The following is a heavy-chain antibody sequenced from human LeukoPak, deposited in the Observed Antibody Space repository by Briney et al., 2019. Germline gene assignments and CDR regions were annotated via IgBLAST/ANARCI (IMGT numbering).Heavy chain of an antibody. CDR1: GGSISSYY. J-gene: IGHJ6*03. V-gene: IGHV4-4*07. CDR3: AREVVVAAISPDYYYYMDV. Sequence: SETLSLTCTVSGGSISSYYWSWIRQPAGKGLEWIGRIYTSGSTNYNPSLKSRVTMSVDTSKNQFSLKLSSVTAADTAVYYRAREVVVAAISPDYYYYMDVWGKGTTVTVSS. CDR2: IYTSGST. D-gene: IGHD2-15*01.